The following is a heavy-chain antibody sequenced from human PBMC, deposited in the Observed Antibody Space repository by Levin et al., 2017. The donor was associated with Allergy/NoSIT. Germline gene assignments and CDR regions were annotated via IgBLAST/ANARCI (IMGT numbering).Heavy chain of an antibody. J-gene: IGHJ6*02. CDR2: IYYSGST. Sequence: SETLSLTCTVSGGSISSGGYYWSWIRQHPGKGLEWIGYIYYSGSTSYNPSLKSPVPISVHTSQNQFSLKLSSVTAADTAVYYCARAGSGRYYVNPFYYYYYYGMDVWGQGTTVTVSS. D-gene: IGHD1-26*01. V-gene: IGHV4-31*01. CDR3: ARAGSGRYYVNPFYYYYYYGMDV. CDR1: GGSISSGGYY.